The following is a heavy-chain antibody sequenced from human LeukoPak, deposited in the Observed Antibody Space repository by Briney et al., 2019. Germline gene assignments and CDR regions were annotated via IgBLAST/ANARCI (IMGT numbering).Heavy chain of an antibody. CDR3: ARWSSGRGRYYFDY. CDR1: GFTVSSNY. Sequence: GGSLRLSCEASGFTVSSNYMSWVRQAPGKGLEWVSVIYSADSTYYADSVKGRFTISRDNSKNTLYPQMDSLRAEDTAVYYCARWSSGRGRYYFDYWGQGTLVTVSS. CDR2: IYSADST. V-gene: IGHV3-53*01. J-gene: IGHJ4*02. D-gene: IGHD3-16*01.